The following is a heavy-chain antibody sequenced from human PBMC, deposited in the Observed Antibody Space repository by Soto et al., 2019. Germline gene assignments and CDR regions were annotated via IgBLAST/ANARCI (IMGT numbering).Heavy chain of an antibody. CDR2: IIPIFGTA. D-gene: IGHD3-16*01. Sequence: SVKVSCKASGGTFSSYAISWVRQAPGQGLEWMGGIIPIFGTANYAQKFQGRVTITADESTSTAYMELSSLRSEDTAVYYCARGLYGGNYYFDYWGQGTLVTVSS. V-gene: IGHV1-69*13. CDR1: GGTFSSYA. CDR3: ARGLYGGNYYFDY. J-gene: IGHJ4*02.